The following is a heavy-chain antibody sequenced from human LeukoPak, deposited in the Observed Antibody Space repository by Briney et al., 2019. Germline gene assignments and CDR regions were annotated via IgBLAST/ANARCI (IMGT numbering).Heavy chain of an antibody. CDR3: ARGVLWFGDFDP. Sequence: SEILSLTCTVSGGSISSYYWSWIRQPPGKGLEWIGYIYYSGSTNYNPSLKSRVTISVDTSKNQFSLKLSSVTAADTAVYYCARGVLWFGDFDPWGQGTLVTVSS. J-gene: IGHJ5*02. D-gene: IGHD3-10*01. CDR1: GGSISSYY. V-gene: IGHV4-59*01. CDR2: IYYSGST.